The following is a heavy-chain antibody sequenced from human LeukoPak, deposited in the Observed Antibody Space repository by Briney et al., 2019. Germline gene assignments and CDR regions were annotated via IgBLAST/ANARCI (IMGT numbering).Heavy chain of an antibody. J-gene: IGHJ2*01. CDR3: ARSDYDTSKSDL. V-gene: IGHV4-59*01. CDR1: GDSISSYY. CDR2: IYYSGST. D-gene: IGHD3-22*01. Sequence: SETLSLTCTVSGDSISSYYWSWIRQPPGKGLEWIGYIYYSGSTNYNPSLKSRVTISVDTSKNQFSLKLSSVTAADTAVYYCARSDYDTSKSDLWGRGTLVTVSS.